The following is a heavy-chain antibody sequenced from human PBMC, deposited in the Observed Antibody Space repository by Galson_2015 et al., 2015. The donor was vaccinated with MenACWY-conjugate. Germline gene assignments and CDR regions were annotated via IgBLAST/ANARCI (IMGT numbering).Heavy chain of an antibody. D-gene: IGHD3-22*01. CDR3: ARDFYATNRYHYC. Sequence: SVKVSCKASEDTFTNYAIHWVRQAPGQGLEWMGWIVAGNGNSKFSEGFQGRLTITRDTSARTVYLELSSLRSEDTAAYYCARDFYATNRYHYCWGQGTLVTVSS. CDR1: EDTFTNYA. V-gene: IGHV1-3*01. J-gene: IGHJ1*01. CDR2: IVAGNGNS.